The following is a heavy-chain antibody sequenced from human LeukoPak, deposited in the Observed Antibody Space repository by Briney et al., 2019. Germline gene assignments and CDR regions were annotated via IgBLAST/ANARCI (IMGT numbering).Heavy chain of an antibody. D-gene: IGHD2-21*02. CDR2: ISSSSSTI. CDR3: ARGHGDDYYYMDV. Sequence: PGGSLRLSCAASGFTFSSYSMNWVRQAPGKGLEWVSYISSSSSTIYYADSVKGRFTISRDNAKNSLYLQMNSLRAVDTAVYYCARGHGDDYYYMDVWGKGTTVTVSS. V-gene: IGHV3-48*01. CDR1: GFTFSSYS. J-gene: IGHJ6*03.